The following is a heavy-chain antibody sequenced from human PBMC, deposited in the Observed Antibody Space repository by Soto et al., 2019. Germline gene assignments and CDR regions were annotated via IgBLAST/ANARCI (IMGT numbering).Heavy chain of an antibody. Sequence: ASVKVSCKASGYTFTSYAMHWVRQAPGQRLEWMGWINAGNGNTKYSQKFQGRVTITADKSTSTAYMELSSLRSEDTAVYYCARDRTGTLVDPWGQGTLVTVSS. CDR1: GYTFTSYA. J-gene: IGHJ5*02. V-gene: IGHV1-3*01. CDR3: ARDRTGTLVDP. CDR2: INAGNGNT.